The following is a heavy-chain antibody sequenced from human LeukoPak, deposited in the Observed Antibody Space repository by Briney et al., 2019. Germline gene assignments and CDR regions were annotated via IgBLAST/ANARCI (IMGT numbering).Heavy chain of an antibody. CDR2: INPNSGGT. CDR3: ARKYDILTGYDNWFDR. J-gene: IGHJ5*02. Sequence: ASVTVSCTASGYTFTGYYMHWVRQAPGQGLEWMGWINPNSGGTKYEEKFQGRVTMTWDTSISTAYMELSRLRSDDTAVYFCARKYDILTGYDNWFDRWGQGTLVTVSS. V-gene: IGHV1-2*02. CDR1: GYTFTGYY. D-gene: IGHD3-9*01.